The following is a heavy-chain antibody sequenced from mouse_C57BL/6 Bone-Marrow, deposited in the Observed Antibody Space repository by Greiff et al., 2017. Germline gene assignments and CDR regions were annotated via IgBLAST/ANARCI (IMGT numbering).Heavy chain of an antibody. Sequence: VQLQQSGAELARPGASVKLSCKASGYTFTSYGRSWVKQRTGQGLEWIGEIYPRSGNTYYNEKFKGKATLTADKSSSTAYMELRSLTSEDSAVYFCARLYYYGRDWYFDVWGTGTTVTVSS. J-gene: IGHJ1*03. CDR2: IYPRSGNT. D-gene: IGHD1-1*01. CDR1: GYTFTSYG. CDR3: ARLYYYGRDWYFDV. V-gene: IGHV1-81*01.